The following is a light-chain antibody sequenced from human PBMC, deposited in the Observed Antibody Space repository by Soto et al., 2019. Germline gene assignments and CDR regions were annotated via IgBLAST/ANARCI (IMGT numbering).Light chain of an antibody. CDR1: QSISSY. Sequence: DIQMTQSPSSLSASVGDRVTMSCRASQSISSYLNWYQQKPGKAPKLLIYDASSLQSGVPSRFSGSGSGTDFTLTISCLQSEDFATYYCQQYYSYPRTFGQGTRLE. CDR2: DAS. CDR3: QQYYSYPRT. V-gene: IGKV1-39*01. J-gene: IGKJ5*01.